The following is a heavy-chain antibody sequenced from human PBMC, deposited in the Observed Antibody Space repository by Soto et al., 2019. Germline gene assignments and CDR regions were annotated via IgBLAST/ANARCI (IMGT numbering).Heavy chain of an antibody. CDR1: GDSISSSF. CDR2: IYYGGST. CDR3: ARYFRSGWYMRVSDGMDV. Sequence: PSESLCLTCAVSGDSISSSFLTSTRQPPGKGLEWIGYIYYGGSTNYNPSLKSRVTISVDTSKNQFSLKLSSVTAADTAVYYCARYFRSGWYMRVSDGMDVWGQGTTDTVSS. V-gene: IGHV4-59*01. J-gene: IGHJ6*02. D-gene: IGHD6-13*01.